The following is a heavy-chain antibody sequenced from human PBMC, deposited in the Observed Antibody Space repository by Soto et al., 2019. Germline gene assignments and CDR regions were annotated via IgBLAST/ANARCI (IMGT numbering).Heavy chain of an antibody. J-gene: IGHJ5*01. CDR2: IYKSATT. V-gene: IGHV4-30-4*01. CDR1: GDSISNLDYF. D-gene: IGHD7-27*01. CDR3: ARGRYCLTGRCFPNWFDS. Sequence: SETLSLTCSVSGDSISNLDYFWAWIRQPPGQALEYIGYIYKSATTYYNPSFGSRVAISVDTSKSQFSLNVTSVTAADTAVYFCARGRYCLTGRCFPNWFDSWGQGALVTVSS.